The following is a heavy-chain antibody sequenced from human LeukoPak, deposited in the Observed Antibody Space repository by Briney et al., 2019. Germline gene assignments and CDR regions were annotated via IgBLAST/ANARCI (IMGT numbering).Heavy chain of an antibody. V-gene: IGHV3-33*01. CDR2: IWYDGSNK. CDR3: AMWIQVWKFDY. J-gene: IGHJ4*02. CDR1: GFTFSSYG. Sequence: GRSLRLSCAASGFTFSSYGMHWVRQAPGKGLEWVAVIWYDGSNKYYADSVKGRFTISRDNSKNTLYLQMDSLRAEDTSVYYCAMWIQVWKFDYWGQGTLVTVSS. D-gene: IGHD5-18*01.